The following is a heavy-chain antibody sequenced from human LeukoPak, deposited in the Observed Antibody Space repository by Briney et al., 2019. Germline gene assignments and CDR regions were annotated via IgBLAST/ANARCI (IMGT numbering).Heavy chain of an antibody. D-gene: IGHD6-19*01. CDR3: ARRLSGWTRGFDY. CDR2: IYHSGNT. J-gene: IGHJ4*02. V-gene: IGHV4-59*12. CDR1: GGSISSYY. Sequence: PSETLSLTCTVSGGSISSYYWSWIRQPPGKGLEWIGEIYHSGNTNYNPSLKSRVTISIDNSNVQFSLKLSSVTAADTAIYYCARRLSGWTRGFDYWGRGTLVTVSS.